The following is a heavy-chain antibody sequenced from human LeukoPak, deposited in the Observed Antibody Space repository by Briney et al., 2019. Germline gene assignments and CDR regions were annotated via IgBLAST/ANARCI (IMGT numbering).Heavy chain of an antibody. D-gene: IGHD3-10*01. CDR2: ISYDGSNK. Sequence: GGSLRLSCAASGFTFSDYYMSWIRQAPGKGLEWVAVISYDGSNKYYADSVKGRFTISRDNSKNTLYLQMNSLRAEDTAVYYCARPQLPYYYGSGSFDYWGQGTLVTVSS. J-gene: IGHJ4*02. CDR1: GFTFSDYY. CDR3: ARPQLPYYYGSGSFDY. V-gene: IGHV3-30-3*01.